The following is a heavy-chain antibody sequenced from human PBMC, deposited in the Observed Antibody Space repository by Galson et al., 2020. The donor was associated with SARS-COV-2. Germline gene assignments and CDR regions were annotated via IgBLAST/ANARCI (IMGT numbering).Heavy chain of an antibody. CDR2: IYTSGST. D-gene: IGHD6-19*01. CDR1: GGSISSSSYY. CDR3: AKYSSGYNTVGDY. V-gene: IGHV4-61*02. Sequence: SETLSLTCTVSGGSISSSSYYWSWIRQPAGKGLEWIGRIYTSGSTHYNPSLKSRVTISVDTSKNQFSLKLSSVTAADTAVYYCAKYSSGYNTVGDYWGQGTLVTVSS. J-gene: IGHJ4*02.